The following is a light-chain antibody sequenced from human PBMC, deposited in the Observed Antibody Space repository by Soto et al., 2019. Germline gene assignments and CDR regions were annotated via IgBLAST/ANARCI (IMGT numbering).Light chain of an antibody. CDR1: QSIDTY. CDR2: AAC. V-gene: IGKV1-39*01. CDR3: QQSYSTTWT. J-gene: IGKJ1*01. Sequence: DIQLTQSPSSLSASLGDRVTITCRASQSIDTYIHWYQEKPGKVPKLLIYAACSLASGAPSRFSGSGSETDFTLTISSLQPEDFATYSWQQSYSTTWTFGQGTKVDIK.